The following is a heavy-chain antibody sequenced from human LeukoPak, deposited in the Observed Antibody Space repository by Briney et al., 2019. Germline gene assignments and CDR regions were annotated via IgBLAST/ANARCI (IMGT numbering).Heavy chain of an antibody. Sequence: SETLSLTCAVYGGSFSRSYWSWIRQPPGKGLEWIGEINHSGSTNYNPSLKSRVTISVDKSKNQFSLKLNSVTAADTAVYYCARAEPRGSVWYPYWGQGTLVTVPS. V-gene: IGHV4-34*01. CDR2: INHSGST. J-gene: IGHJ4*02. CDR1: GGSFSRSY. CDR3: ARAEPRGSVWYPY. D-gene: IGHD6-13*01.